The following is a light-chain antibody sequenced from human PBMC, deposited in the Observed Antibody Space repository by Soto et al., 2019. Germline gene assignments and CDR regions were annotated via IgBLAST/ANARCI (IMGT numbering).Light chain of an antibody. J-gene: IGLJ2*01. CDR2: DVS. CDR1: SSDVGGDKY. Sequence: QSALTQPRSVSGSPGQSVTISCTGTSSDVGGDKYVSWYQQHPGKAPKLMIYDVSKRPSGVPDRYSGSKSGNTASLTISGLQAEDDADYYCCSFAGSFVVFGGGTKLTVL. CDR3: CSFAGSFVV. V-gene: IGLV2-11*01.